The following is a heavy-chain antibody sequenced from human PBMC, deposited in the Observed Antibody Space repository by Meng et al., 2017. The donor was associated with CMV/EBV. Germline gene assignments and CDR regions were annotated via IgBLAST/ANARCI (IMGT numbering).Heavy chain of an antibody. Sequence: GESLKISCAASGFTFSSYSMNWVRQAPGKGLEWVSSISSSSSYIYYADSVKGRFTISRDNAKNSLYLQMNSLRAEDTAVYYCAIGVTGRYCSSTSCYEDYWGRGTLVTVSS. CDR2: ISSSSSYI. CDR3: AIGVTGRYCSSTSCYEDY. D-gene: IGHD2-2*01. V-gene: IGHV3-21*01. CDR1: GFTFSSYS. J-gene: IGHJ4*02.